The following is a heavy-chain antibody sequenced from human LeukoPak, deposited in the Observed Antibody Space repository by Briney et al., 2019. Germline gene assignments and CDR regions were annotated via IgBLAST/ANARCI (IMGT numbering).Heavy chain of an antibody. CDR2: SGNKDNSYIT. Sequence: PAGSLRLSCAASGFTFSAHRMDWIRQAPGKGLEWIGRSGNKDNSYITHYAASVRDRFTISRDESKNSVYLQMNSLKTEDTAVYYCAWGDAYCSGDCFSDWGQGTLVTVSA. CDR1: GFTFSAHR. J-gene: IGHJ4*02. CDR3: AWGDAYCSGDCFSD. V-gene: IGHV3-72*01. D-gene: IGHD2-21*02.